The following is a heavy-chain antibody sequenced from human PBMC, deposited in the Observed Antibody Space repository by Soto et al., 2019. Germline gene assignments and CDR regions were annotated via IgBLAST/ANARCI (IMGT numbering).Heavy chain of an antibody. V-gene: IGHV4-59*01. D-gene: IGHD3-10*01. CDR1: GDSINTYY. Sequence: SETLSLTCTVSGDSINTYYWSWIRQPPGKGLEWIGYVWHSGSTNYNPSLRSRVTISVDTSKNQFSLQLSSVAAADTAVYYCAREVLVRGLGHGMDAWGQGTTVTVSS. CDR2: VWHSGST. J-gene: IGHJ6*02. CDR3: AREVLVRGLGHGMDA.